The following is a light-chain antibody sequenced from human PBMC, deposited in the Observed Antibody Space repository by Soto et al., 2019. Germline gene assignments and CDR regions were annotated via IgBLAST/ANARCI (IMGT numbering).Light chain of an antibody. Sequence: QTVVTQSPSASASLGSSVKLTCTLSSGHSSYIIAWHHQQPGKAPRYLMKLEGSGSYNKGSGVPDRFSGSSSGADRYLTISNLQFEDEANYYCETWDSNTRVFGGGTKLTVL. J-gene: IGLJ2*01. V-gene: IGLV4-60*02. CDR3: ETWDSNTRV. CDR1: SGHSSYI. CDR2: LEGSGSY.